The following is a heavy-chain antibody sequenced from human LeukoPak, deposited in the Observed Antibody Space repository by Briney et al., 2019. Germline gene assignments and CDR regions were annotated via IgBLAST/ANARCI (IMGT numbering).Heavy chain of an antibody. CDR2: ISSSSSTI. Sequence: GGSLRLSCAASGFTFSSYSMNWVRQAPGKGLEWVSYISSSSSTIYYADSVKGRFTISRDNAKNSLYLQMNGLRVDDTAVYYCAKGGGDSSGYYSYWGQGTLVTVSS. J-gene: IGHJ4*02. V-gene: IGHV3-48*04. CDR1: GFTFSSYS. CDR3: AKGGGDSSGYYSY. D-gene: IGHD3-22*01.